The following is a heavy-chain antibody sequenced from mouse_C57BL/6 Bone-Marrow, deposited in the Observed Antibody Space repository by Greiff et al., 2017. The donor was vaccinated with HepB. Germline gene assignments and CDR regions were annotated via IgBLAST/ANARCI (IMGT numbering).Heavy chain of an antibody. CDR2: ISYDGSN. D-gene: IGHD5-1-1*01. V-gene: IGHV3-6*01. J-gene: IGHJ2*01. CDR3: ARGSWYTSYYFDY. Sequence: EVKLVESGPGLVKPSQSLSLTCSVTGYSITSGYYWNWIRQFPGNKLEWMGYISYDGSNNYNPSLKNRISITRDTSKNQFFLKLNSVTTEDTATYYCARGSWYTSYYFDYWGQGTTLTVSS. CDR1: GYSITSGYY.